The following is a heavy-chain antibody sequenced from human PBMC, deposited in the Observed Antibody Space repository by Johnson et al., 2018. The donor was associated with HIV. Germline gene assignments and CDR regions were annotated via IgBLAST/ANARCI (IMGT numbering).Heavy chain of an antibody. J-gene: IGHJ3*02. V-gene: IGHV3-30-3*01. D-gene: IGHD6-13*01. CDR1: GFTFSNYA. CDR2: ISYDGSNK. Sequence: QVQLVESGGGVVQPGRSLRLSCAASGFTFSNYAMHWVRQAPGKGLEWVALISYDGSNKYYADSVKGRFTISRENAKNSLYLQMNSLRAEDTAVYYCARESSSWAAGGAFDIWGQGTMVTVSS. CDR3: ARESSSWAAGGAFDI.